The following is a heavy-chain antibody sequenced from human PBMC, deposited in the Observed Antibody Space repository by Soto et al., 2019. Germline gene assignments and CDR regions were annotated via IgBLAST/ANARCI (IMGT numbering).Heavy chain of an antibody. J-gene: IGHJ4*02. CDR3: ANDMFRIFGVVNGPFDY. CDR1: GLTFSSYA. D-gene: IGHD3-3*01. Sequence: GSLRLSCAASGLTFSSYAMSWVRQAPGKGLEWVSAISGSGGSTYYADSVKGRFTISRDNSKNTLYLQMNSLRAEDTAVYYCANDMFRIFGVVNGPFDYWGQGTLVTVSS. V-gene: IGHV3-23*01. CDR2: ISGSGGST.